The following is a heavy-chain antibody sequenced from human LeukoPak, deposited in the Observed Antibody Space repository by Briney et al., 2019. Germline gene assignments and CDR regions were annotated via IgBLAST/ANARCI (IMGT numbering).Heavy chain of an antibody. CDR2: ISGSGGST. J-gene: IGHJ4*02. CDR1: GFTFSSYA. V-gene: IGHV3-23*01. CDR3: AKDPVSSSSSQRLGY. Sequence: PGGSLRLSCAASGFTFSSYAMSWVRQAPGKGLEWVSAISGSGGSTYYADSVKGRFTISRDNSKNTLYLQMNSLRAEDTAVYYCAKDPVSSSSSQRLGYWGQGTLVTVSS. D-gene: IGHD6-6*01.